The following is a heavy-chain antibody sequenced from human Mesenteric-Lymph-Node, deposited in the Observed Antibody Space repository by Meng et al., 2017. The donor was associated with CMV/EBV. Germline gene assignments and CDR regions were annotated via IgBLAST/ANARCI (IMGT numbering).Heavy chain of an antibody. V-gene: IGHV4-38-2*02. CDR1: GYSISSGYY. Sequence: GSLRLSCTVSGYSISSGYYWGWIRQPPGKGLEWIGSINHSGSTYYNPSLKSRVTISVDTSKNQFSLKLSSVTAADTAVYYCARDCSGGSCSYWGQGTLVTVSS. CDR2: INHSGST. CDR3: ARDCSGGSCSY. D-gene: IGHD2-15*01. J-gene: IGHJ4*02.